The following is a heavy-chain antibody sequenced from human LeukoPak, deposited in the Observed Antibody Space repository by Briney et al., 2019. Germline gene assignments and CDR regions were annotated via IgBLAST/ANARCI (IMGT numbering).Heavy chain of an antibody. J-gene: IGHJ4*02. CDR1: GYSFTAYY. V-gene: IGHV1-2*02. D-gene: IGHD3-10*01. Sequence: ASVEVSCKTSGYSFTAYYMHWVRQAPGQGLEWMGWINANSGDTNYAQSFQGRVTMTRDTSISTVYMELSRLKSDGTAVYYCARLLASGGDYWGQGTLVTVSS. CDR2: INANSGDT. CDR3: ARLLASGGDY.